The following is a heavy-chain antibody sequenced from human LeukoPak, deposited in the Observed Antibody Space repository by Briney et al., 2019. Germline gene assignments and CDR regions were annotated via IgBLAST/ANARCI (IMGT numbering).Heavy chain of an antibody. CDR3: ASAAGWPDAFDI. CDR1: GFTFSSCA. J-gene: IGHJ3*02. D-gene: IGHD2-15*01. Sequence: GSLRLSCAASGFTFSSCAMSWIRQPPGKGLEWIGYIYYSGSTNYNPSLKSRVTISVDTSKNQFSLKLSSVTAADTAVYYCASAAGWPDAFDIWGQGTMVTVSS. CDR2: IYYSGST. V-gene: IGHV4-59*01.